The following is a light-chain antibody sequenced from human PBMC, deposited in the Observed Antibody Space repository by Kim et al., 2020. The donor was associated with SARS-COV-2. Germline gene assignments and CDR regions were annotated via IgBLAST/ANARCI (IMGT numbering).Light chain of an antibody. CDR2: GAS. J-gene: IGKJ4*01. CDR3: QQYNNWPLT. CDR1: QSISTS. V-gene: IGKV3-15*01. Sequence: VSPGERATRTCRASQSISTSLAWYQQKPGQAPRLLIFGASTRATGIPARFSGSGSGTEFTLTISSLQSQDFAIYYCQQYNNWPLTFGGGTKVDIK.